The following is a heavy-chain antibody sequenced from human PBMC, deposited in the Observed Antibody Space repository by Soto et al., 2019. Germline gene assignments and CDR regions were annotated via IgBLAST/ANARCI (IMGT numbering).Heavy chain of an antibody. J-gene: IGHJ4*02. Sequence: PSESLCLTCSVSGGCIRRGGDYWSWIRQHPGKGLEWIGYIYYSGSTYYNPSLKSRVTISVDTSKNQCSLKLSSVTAADTAVYYCARTFPVDIVVVPAAFDYWSQGTLVTVS. CDR3: ARTFPVDIVVVPAAFDY. D-gene: IGHD2-2*01. CDR1: GGCIRRGGDY. V-gene: IGHV4-31*03. CDR2: IYYSGST.